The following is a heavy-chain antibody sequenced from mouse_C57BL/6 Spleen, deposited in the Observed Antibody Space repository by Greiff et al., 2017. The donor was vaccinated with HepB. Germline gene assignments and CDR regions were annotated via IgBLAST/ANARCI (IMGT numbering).Heavy chain of an antibody. V-gene: IGHV5-6*01. CDR3: ARHEEVGLGDY. Sequence: EVQLVESGGDLVKPGGSLKLSCAASGFTFSSYGMSWVRQTPDKRLEWVATISSGGSYTYYPDSVKGRFTISRDNAKNTLYLQMSSLKSEDTAMYYCARHEEVGLGDYWGQGTTLTVSS. CDR1: GFTFSSYG. CDR2: ISSGGSYT. J-gene: IGHJ2*01. D-gene: IGHD4-1*01.